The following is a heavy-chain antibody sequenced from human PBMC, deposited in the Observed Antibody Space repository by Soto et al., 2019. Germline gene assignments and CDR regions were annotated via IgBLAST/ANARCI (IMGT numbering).Heavy chain of an antibody. CDR2: ISASGRST. Sequence: PGGSLRLSCAASGFTFDSYAMSWVRQAPGKGLEWVSGISASGRSTYYPDSVKGRFTISRDNSKNTLFLQMNNLRAEDTAVYYCADGGEWSFNFEYWGLGTLVTVSS. D-gene: IGHD3-16*02. CDR3: ADGGEWSFNFEY. J-gene: IGHJ4*02. CDR1: GFTFDSYA. V-gene: IGHV3-23*01.